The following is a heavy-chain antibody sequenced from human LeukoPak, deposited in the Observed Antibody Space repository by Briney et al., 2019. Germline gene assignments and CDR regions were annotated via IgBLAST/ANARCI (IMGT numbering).Heavy chain of an antibody. V-gene: IGHV5-51*01. J-gene: IGHJ3*02. Sequence: GGSLKISCKGSGFYFNTYWIGWVRQMPGKGLEWMGVIYPGDSHTRYSASFQGQVIISADTSFSTAYLQWSSLKASDTAMYYCARLAAAAYLDTFDIWGQGTRVTVSS. D-gene: IGHD6-13*01. CDR2: IYPGDSHT. CDR1: GFYFNTYW. CDR3: ARLAAAAYLDTFDI.